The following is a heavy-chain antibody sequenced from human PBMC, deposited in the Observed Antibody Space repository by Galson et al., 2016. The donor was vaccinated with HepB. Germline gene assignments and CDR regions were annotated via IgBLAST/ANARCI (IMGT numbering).Heavy chain of an antibody. CDR2: ISNAGSNK. V-gene: IGHV3-30*18. D-gene: IGHD1-26*01. CDR1: GFTFSSYA. CDR3: AKEPAPVGSYGVYYYYGMDV. J-gene: IGHJ6*02. Sequence: SLRLSCAASGFTFSSYAMYWVRQAPGKGLEWVAVISNAGSNKYYADSVKGRFTISRDNSKNTLFLQMNSLRAEDTAVYYCAKEPAPVGSYGVYYYYGMDVWGQGTTVTVSS.